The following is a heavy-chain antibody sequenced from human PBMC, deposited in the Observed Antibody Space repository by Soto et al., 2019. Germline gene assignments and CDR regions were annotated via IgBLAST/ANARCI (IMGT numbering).Heavy chain of an antibody. J-gene: IGHJ5*02. CDR1: GGSISSYY. V-gene: IGHV4-59*01. CDR3: ARVGIAVAGTPTGVWFDP. D-gene: IGHD6-19*01. Sequence: QVQLQESGPGLVKPSETLSLTCTVSGGSISSYYWSWIRQPPGKGLEWIGYIYYSGSTNYNPSLKSRVTISVDTSKNQFYLKLSSVTAADTAVYYWARVGIAVAGTPTGVWFDPWGQGTLVTVSS. CDR2: IYYSGST.